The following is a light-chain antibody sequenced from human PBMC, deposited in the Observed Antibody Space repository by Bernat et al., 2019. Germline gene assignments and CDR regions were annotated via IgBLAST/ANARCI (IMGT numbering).Light chain of an antibody. CDR2: FAS. Sequence: EIVLTQSPGTLSLSPGEIATLSCRASPRGSSLYLGWYHQLPGQAPRLLIYFASNRSTGIPLRFSGSGSGADYTLTISRLEPEDFAVYYCHHNGRAPHTFGQGTRVEIK. CDR3: HHNGRAPHT. V-gene: IGKV3-20*01. CDR1: PRGSSLY. J-gene: IGKJ2*01.